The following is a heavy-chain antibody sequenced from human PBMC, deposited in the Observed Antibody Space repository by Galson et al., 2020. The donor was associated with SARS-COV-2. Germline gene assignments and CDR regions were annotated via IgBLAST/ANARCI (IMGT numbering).Heavy chain of an antibody. CDR1: GYTFTSYG. Sequence: ASVKVSCKASGYTFTSYGISWVRQAPGQGLEWMGWISAYNGNTNYAQKLQGRVTMTTDTSTSTAYMELRGLRSDDTAVYYCARETNYGSGSYNWFDPWGQGTLVTVSS. J-gene: IGHJ5*02. CDR3: ARETNYGSGSYNWFDP. D-gene: IGHD5-12*01. V-gene: IGHV1-18*04. CDR2: ISAYNGNT.